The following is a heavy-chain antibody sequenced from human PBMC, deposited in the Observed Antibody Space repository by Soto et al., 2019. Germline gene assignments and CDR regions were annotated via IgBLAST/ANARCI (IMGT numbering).Heavy chain of an antibody. Sequence: EVQLVESGGGLVQPGRSLRLSCTASGFTFGDYAMSWVRQAPGKGLEWVGSIRSKAYGGTTEYAASVKGRFTISRDDSKSIAYLQMNSLKTEDTAVYYCTRDPGTTAFDYWGQGTLVTVSS. CDR2: IRSKAYGGTT. J-gene: IGHJ4*02. V-gene: IGHV3-49*04. CDR1: GFTFGDYA. CDR3: TRDPGTTAFDY. D-gene: IGHD4-17*01.